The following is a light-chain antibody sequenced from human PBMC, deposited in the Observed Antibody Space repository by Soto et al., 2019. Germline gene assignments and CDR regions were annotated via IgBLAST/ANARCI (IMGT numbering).Light chain of an antibody. J-gene: IGKJ2*01. Sequence: EIVMTQSPATLSVSPGETATLSCGASQSVSSNLAWYQQNPGQAPRLLIYDAFTRAAGIPARFSGSASGTEFTLTISSLQSEDFAVYYCHQYNNWPQTFGQGTNLEI. V-gene: IGKV3-15*01. CDR3: HQYNNWPQT. CDR1: QSVSSN. CDR2: DAF.